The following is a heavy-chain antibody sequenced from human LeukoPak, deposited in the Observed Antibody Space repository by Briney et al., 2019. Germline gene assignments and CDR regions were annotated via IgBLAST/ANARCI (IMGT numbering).Heavy chain of an antibody. CDR3: AKEGRYCGGDCRGYFEY. Sequence: DPGGSLRLSCAASGFTFITYGMHWVRQAPGKGLEWVATISNDGSKKKYVDSVKGRFTMSRDNSKNTLYLQMNSLRAEDTAIYYCAKEGRYCGGDCRGYFEYWGQGTLVTVSS. V-gene: IGHV3-30*18. CDR1: GFTFITYG. CDR2: ISNDGSKK. D-gene: IGHD2-21*02. J-gene: IGHJ4*02.